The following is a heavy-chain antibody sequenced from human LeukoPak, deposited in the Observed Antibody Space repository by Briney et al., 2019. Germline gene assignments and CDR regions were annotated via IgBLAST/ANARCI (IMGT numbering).Heavy chain of an antibody. J-gene: IGHJ4*02. CDR3: ARHSGMYYFDY. CDR2: IYYSGST. Sequence: PSETLSLTCTVSGGSISSYYWSWIRQPPGKGLEWIGYIYYSGSTNYNPSPKSRVTISVDTSKNQFSLKLSSVTAADTAVYYCARHSGMYYFDYWGQGTLVTVSS. D-gene: IGHD1-26*01. CDR1: GGSISSYY. V-gene: IGHV4-59*08.